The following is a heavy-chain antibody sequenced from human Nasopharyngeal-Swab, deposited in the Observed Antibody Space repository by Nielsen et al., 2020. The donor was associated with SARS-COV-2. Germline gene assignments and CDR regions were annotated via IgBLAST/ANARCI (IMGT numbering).Heavy chain of an antibody. CDR3: AREGEYGSYDAPDY. J-gene: IGHJ4*02. D-gene: IGHD3-10*01. CDR1: GDTFTNSA. CDR2: IVPALGLP. V-gene: IGHV1-69*10. Sequence: SVKVSCKPSGDTFTNSAISWVRQAHGQGLEWMGGIVPALGLPNYAQKFRGRVTITADRSTTTSYLELSSLRSEDTAIYYCAREGEYGSYDAPDYWGQGTLVTVSS.